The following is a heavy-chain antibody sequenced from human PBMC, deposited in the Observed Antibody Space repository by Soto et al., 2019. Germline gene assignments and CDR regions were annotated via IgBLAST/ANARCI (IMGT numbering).Heavy chain of an antibody. J-gene: IGHJ6*02. CDR2: IYWDGDK. Sequence: QITLKESGPTLVKPTQTLTLTCTFSGFSLNTGGLGVGWIRQPPGKALEWLALIYWDGDKRYSPSLKSRLSITQTPCNHQXXLXIXXMDTVDTATYYYAHRRCGGDSLRSYSSHYYYGMDVWGQGTTVTVSS. CDR3: AHRRCGGDSLRSYSSHYYYGMDV. CDR1: GFSLNTGGLG. D-gene: IGHD2-21*02. V-gene: IGHV2-5*02.